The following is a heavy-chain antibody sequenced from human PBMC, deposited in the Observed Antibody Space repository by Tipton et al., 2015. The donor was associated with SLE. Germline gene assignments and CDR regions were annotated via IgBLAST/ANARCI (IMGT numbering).Heavy chain of an antibody. D-gene: IGHD4-17*01. CDR2: INPNSGGT. CDR3: ARDLTTPYYYFDY. CDR1: GYTFTGHY. V-gene: IGHV1-2*06. J-gene: IGHJ4*02. Sequence: QSGAEVKKPGASVKVSCKASGYTFTGHYMHWVRQAPGQGLEWMGRINPNSGGTNYAQKFQGRVTMTRDTSISTAYMELSRLRSDDTAVYYCARDLTTPYYYFDYWGQGTLVTVSS.